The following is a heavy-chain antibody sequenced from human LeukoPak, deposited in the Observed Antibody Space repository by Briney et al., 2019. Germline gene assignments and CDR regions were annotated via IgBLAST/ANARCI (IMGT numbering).Heavy chain of an antibody. V-gene: IGHV4-38-2*02. CDR1: GYSISNGYY. CDR3: ARENFWSGYEWDH. J-gene: IGHJ4*02. D-gene: IGHD3-3*01. CDR2: IYHSGNT. Sequence: PWGTLSLSCAVSGYSISNGYYWGWIRQPRGKGLECTGIIYHSGNTYYKPSLKGRFTISVDTSKNQFYLKLTSLTPADTAVYYCARENFWSGYEWDHWGQGTLVTVSS.